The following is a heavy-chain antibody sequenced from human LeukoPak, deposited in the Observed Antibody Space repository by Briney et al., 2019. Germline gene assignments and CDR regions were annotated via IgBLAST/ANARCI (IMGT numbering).Heavy chain of an antibody. CDR3: ARVALYLRGREFDY. D-gene: IGHD1-26*01. CDR1: GGSISSYY. Sequence: PSETLSLTCTVSGGSISSYYWSWIRQPPGKGLEWIGYIYYSGSTNYNPSLKSRVTISVDTSKNQFSLKLSSVTAADTAVYYCARVALYLRGREFDYWGQGTLVTVSS. J-gene: IGHJ4*02. V-gene: IGHV4-59*08. CDR2: IYYSGST.